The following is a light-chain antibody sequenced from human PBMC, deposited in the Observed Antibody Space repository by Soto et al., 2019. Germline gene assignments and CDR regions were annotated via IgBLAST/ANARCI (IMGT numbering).Light chain of an antibody. CDR2: EVT. CDR3: SSYAGSNNFVV. V-gene: IGLV2-8*01. J-gene: IGLJ2*01. CDR1: SSDVGGYNY. Sequence: QSALTQPPSASGSPGQSVTISCTGTSSDVGGYNYVSWYQHHPGKVPKLMIYEVTNRPSGVPDRFSGSKSGNTASLTVSGLQAEDEGEYYCSSYAGSNNFVVFGGGTKVTVL.